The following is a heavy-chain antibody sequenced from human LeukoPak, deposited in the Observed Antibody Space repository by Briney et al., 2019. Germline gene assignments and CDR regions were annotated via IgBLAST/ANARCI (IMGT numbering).Heavy chain of an antibody. J-gene: IGHJ3*02. CDR1: GFTFSSYW. Sequence: GGSLRLSCAASGFTFSSYWMSWVRQAPGKGLEWVANIKQDGSEKYYVDSVKGRFTISRDNAKNSLYLQMNSLRAEDTAVYYCARVRGTAMGVFDIWGQGTMVTVSS. D-gene: IGHD3-16*01. CDR3: ARVRGTAMGVFDI. V-gene: IGHV3-7*01. CDR2: IKQDGSEK.